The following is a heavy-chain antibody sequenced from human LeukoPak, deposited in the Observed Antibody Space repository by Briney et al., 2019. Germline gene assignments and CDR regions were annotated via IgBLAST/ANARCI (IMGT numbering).Heavy chain of an antibody. D-gene: IGHD3-9*01. CDR1: GFTFSSYA. CDR2: ISGSGGSI. CDR3: AESYDILTGYYLY. Sequence: GESLGLSCAASGFTFSSYAMSWVRQAPGKGLEWVSAISGSGGSIYYADSVKGRFTISRDNSKNTLYLQMNSLRAEDTAVYYCAESYDILTGYYLYWGQGTLVTVSS. V-gene: IGHV3-23*01. J-gene: IGHJ4*02.